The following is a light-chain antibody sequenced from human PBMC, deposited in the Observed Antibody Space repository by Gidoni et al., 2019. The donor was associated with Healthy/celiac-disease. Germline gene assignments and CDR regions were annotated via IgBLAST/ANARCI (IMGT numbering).Light chain of an antibody. V-gene: IGKV1-5*03. CDR2: KAS. CDR3: QQYNSYSRT. Sequence: DIQMTQSPSTLSASVGDRVIITCRASQSISSWLAWYQQKPGKAPKLLIYKASSLESGVPSRFSGSGSGTEFTLTISSLQPYDFATYYCQQYNSYSRTFGQGTKVEIK. J-gene: IGKJ1*01. CDR1: QSISSW.